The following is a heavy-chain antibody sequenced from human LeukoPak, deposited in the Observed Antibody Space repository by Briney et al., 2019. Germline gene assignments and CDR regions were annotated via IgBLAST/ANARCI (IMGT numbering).Heavy chain of an antibody. J-gene: IGHJ4*02. D-gene: IGHD6-19*01. CDR3: ARKGVAVASFDY. CDR1: GYSISSGYY. Sequence: SETLSLTCAVSGYSISSGYYWGWIRPPPGKGLEWIGSIYHSGSTYYNPSLKRRVTISVASSKNQFSLKLSSVTAADTAVYHCARKGVAVASFDYWGQGTLVTVSS. CDR2: IYHSGST. V-gene: IGHV4-38-2*01.